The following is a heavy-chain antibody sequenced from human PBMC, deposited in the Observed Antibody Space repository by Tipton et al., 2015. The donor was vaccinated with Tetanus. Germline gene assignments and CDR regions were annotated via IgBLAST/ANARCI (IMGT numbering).Heavy chain of an antibody. CDR3: ARGGLGDILGGPAAKNKKSSFHLLFMGG. Sequence: QLVQSGGGLVQPGGSLRLSCAASGFTFSSYSMNWVRQAPGKGLEWVSYISSSSSTIYYADSVKGRFTISRDNAKNSLYLQMNRPGDRDTGGVFLARGGLGDILGGPAAKNKKSSFHLLFMGGWGKGTTVPVSS. D-gene: IGHD2-15*01. CDR1: GFTFSSYS. J-gene: IGHJ6*03. V-gene: IGHV3-48*02. CDR2: ISSSSSTI.